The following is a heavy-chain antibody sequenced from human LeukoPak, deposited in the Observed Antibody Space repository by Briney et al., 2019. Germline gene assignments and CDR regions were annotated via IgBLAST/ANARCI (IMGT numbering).Heavy chain of an antibody. CDR2: IKQDGSEK. CDR3: ARDLGPADAFDI. V-gene: IGHV3-7*01. J-gene: IGHJ3*02. D-gene: IGHD2-2*01. Sequence: PGRSLRLSCAASGFTFSSYWMSWVRQAPGKGLEWVANIKQDGSEKYYVDSLKGRFTISRDNAKNPLYLQMNSLRAEDTAVYYCARDLGPADAFDIWGQGTMVTVSS. CDR1: GFTFSSYW.